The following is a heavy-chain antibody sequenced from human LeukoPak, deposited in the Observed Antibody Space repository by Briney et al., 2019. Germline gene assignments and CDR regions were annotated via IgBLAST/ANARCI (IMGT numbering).Heavy chain of an antibody. Sequence: APVKVSCKASGYTFTDYYLHWVRQAPGQGLEWMGWINPNNGGTNYAQTFRGRVTMTRDTSISTVYMEVISLRSDDTAVYYCARGAAGMLGGTNPFDYWGQGTLVTLSS. CDR3: ARGAAGMLGGTNPFDY. CDR1: GYTFTDYY. V-gene: IGHV1-2*02. D-gene: IGHD1-26*01. CDR2: INPNNGGT. J-gene: IGHJ4*02.